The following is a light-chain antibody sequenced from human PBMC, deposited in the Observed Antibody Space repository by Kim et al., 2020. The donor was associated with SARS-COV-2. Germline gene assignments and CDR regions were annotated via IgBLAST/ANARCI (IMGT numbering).Light chain of an antibody. CDR1: QSNSTN. V-gene: IGKV3-15*01. J-gene: IGKJ2*01. Sequence: PGERVTRACRARQSNSTNLAWYQQRAGQAPRLLIYGATTRATGVPTRFSGSVSETEFTLTISSLQSGDFATYYCQQYYDWPPKYTFGQGTKLEI. CDR3: QQYYDWPPKYT. CDR2: GAT.